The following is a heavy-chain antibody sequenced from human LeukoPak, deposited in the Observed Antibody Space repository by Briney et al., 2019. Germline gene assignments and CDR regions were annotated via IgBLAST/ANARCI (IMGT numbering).Heavy chain of an antibody. Sequence: GGSLRLSCAASGFNLRGYWMHWVRHAPGKGLQWVATINADGSFTDFADSVKGRFTITRDDAMNRGALQMDSLRGEDTAVYYCAREGEWSGYYALIDYWGQGTLVTVSS. J-gene: IGHJ4*02. V-gene: IGHV3-74*01. CDR2: INADGSFT. CDR1: GFNLRGYW. CDR3: AREGEWSGYYALIDY. D-gene: IGHD3-3*01.